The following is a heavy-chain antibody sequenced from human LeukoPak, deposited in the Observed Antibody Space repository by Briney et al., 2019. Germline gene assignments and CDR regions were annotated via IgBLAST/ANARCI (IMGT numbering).Heavy chain of an antibody. CDR2: IWYDGSNK. V-gene: IGHV3-33*01. Sequence: GGSLRLSCAASGFTFSSYGMPWVRQAPGKGLEWVAVIWYDGSNKYYADSVKGRFTISRDNSKNTLYLQMNSLRAEDTAVYYCATGNYYDSSGLDYWGQGTLVTVSS. CDR1: GFTFSSYG. D-gene: IGHD3-22*01. J-gene: IGHJ4*02. CDR3: ATGNYYDSSGLDY.